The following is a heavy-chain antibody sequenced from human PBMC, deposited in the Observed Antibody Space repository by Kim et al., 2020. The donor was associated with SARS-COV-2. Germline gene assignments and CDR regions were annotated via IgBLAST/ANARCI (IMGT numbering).Heavy chain of an antibody. D-gene: IGHD4-17*01. CDR3: ARVTTVTTLYYGMDV. V-gene: IGHV1-69*01. Sequence: RKFQGRVTVTADESTSTAYMGLSSLRSEDTAVYYCARVTTVTTLYYGMDVWGQGTTVTVSS. J-gene: IGHJ6*02.